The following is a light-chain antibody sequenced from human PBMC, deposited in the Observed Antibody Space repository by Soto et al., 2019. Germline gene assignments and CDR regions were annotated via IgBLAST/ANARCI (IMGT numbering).Light chain of an antibody. Sequence: DIQMTQSPSTLSASVGDRVTITCRASQSISTGWAWYQQKPGKAPKLLIYKASSLESGVPSEFSGSGSGTEFTLTISSLQHDDFATYYCQQYSTYPWTFGQGTKVEI. CDR1: QSISTG. J-gene: IGKJ1*01. CDR2: KAS. V-gene: IGKV1-5*03. CDR3: QQYSTYPWT.